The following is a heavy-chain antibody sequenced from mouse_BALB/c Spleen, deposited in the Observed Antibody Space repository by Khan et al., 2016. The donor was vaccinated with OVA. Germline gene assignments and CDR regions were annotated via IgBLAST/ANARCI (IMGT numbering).Heavy chain of an antibody. D-gene: IGHD1-3*01. J-gene: IGHJ2*01. CDR3: ARHEDI. V-gene: IGHV2-9*02. CDR1: GFSLTSYG. Sequence: VQLKEAGPGLVAPSQSLSITCTVSGFSLTSYGVHWVRPPPGKGLEGLGVIRAGGCRNYKSALLSRLSISKYNYNSHVFLKMNRQQTDDTAMYYCARHEDIWGEGTTLTVSS. CDR2: IRAGGCR.